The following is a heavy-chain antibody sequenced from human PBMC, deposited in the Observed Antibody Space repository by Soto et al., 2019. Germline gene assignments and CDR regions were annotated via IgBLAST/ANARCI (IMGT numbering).Heavy chain of an antibody. J-gene: IGHJ6*02. Sequence: AVKVSCKASRGTFSSFGINWVRQAPGQGLEWMGGIIPVSPIANYAQKFQGRVTITADKSTNTAYMELSSLRSEDTAVYFCARGRDDSYYYAMDVWGQGTTVTVSS. CDR3: ARGRDDSYYYAMDV. CDR2: IIPVSPIA. CDR1: RGTFSSFG. V-gene: IGHV1-69*10.